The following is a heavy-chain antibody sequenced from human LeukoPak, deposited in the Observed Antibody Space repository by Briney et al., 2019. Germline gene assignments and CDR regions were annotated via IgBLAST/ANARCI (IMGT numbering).Heavy chain of an antibody. Sequence: QSGGSLRLSCAASGFTFSSYGMHWVRQAPGKGLEWVAVIWYDGSNKYYADSVKCRFTISRDNSKNTLYLQMNSLRAEDTAVYYCARDRRRAMVTSFDYWGQGTLVTVSS. D-gene: IGHD5-18*01. CDR3: ARDRRRAMVTSFDY. J-gene: IGHJ4*02. CDR1: GFTFSSYG. CDR2: IWYDGSNK. V-gene: IGHV3-33*01.